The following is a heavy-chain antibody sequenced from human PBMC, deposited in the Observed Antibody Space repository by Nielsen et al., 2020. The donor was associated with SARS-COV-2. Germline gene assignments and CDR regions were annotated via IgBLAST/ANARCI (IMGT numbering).Heavy chain of an antibody. D-gene: IGHD2-15*01. J-gene: IGHJ4*02. CDR1: GFIFSNHA. Sequence: GGSLRLSCVASGFIFSNHAMNWVRQAPGKGLEWVSSISHDSGTTYSVKGRFTISRDNSKNTLFLQMNSLTVEDTAVYYCAKGPMRYCSRGSCYVETWGQGTLVTVSA. V-gene: IGHV3-23*01. CDR2: ISHDSGTT. CDR3: AKGPMRYCSRGSCYVET.